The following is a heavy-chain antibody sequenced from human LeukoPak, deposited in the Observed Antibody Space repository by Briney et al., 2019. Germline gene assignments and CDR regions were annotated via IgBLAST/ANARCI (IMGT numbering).Heavy chain of an antibody. J-gene: IGHJ4*02. CDR1: GGSFSSYY. CDR3: ARGLASGYPPIPFDY. D-gene: IGHD3-3*01. V-gene: IGHV4-34*12. Sequence: PSETLSLTCAVYGGSFSSYYWTWIRQPPGKGLEWIGEIIDTGSTKYNSSLKSRVTISVDTSKNQFSLRLDSVTAADTAVYYCARGLASGYPPIPFDYWGQGTLVTVSS. CDR2: IIDTGST.